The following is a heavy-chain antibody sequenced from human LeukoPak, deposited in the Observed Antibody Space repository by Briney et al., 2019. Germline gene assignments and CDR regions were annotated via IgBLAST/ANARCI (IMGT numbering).Heavy chain of an antibody. Sequence: SETLSLTCAVYGGSFSGYYWSWIRQPPGKGLEWIGEINHSGSTNYNPSLKSRVTISVDTSKNQFSLKLSSVTAADTAVYYCARSTRADYYYMDVWGKGTTVTVSS. CDR1: GGSFSGYY. V-gene: IGHV4-34*01. J-gene: IGHJ6*03. D-gene: IGHD2-2*01. CDR2: INHSGST. CDR3: ARSTRADYYYMDV.